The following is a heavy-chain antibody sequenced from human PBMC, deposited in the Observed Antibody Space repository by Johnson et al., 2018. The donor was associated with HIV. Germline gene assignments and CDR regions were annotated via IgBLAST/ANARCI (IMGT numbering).Heavy chain of an antibody. J-gene: IGHJ3*02. Sequence: VQLVESGGGLVQPGGSLRLSCAASGFSFSDYYMTWIRQAPGKGLEWIGRIKSKTDGATTDYAAPVKGRFTISRDNSKNTLYLQMNSLRAEDTAVYYCAKDVGNYWPNAFDIWGQGTTVTVSS. CDR1: GFSFSDYY. D-gene: IGHD3-22*01. CDR2: IKSKTDGATT. CDR3: AKDVGNYWPNAFDI. V-gene: IGHV3-15*01.